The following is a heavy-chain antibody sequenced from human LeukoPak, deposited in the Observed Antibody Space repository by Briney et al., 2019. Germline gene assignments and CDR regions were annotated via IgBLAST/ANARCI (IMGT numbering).Heavy chain of an antibody. J-gene: IGHJ4*02. CDR3: ARERYYDFWSGYYAFDY. CDR2: ISSSGSTI. V-gene: IGHV3-11*04. Sequence: GGSLRLSCAASGFTFSDYYMSWIRQAPGKGLEWVSYISSSGSTIYYADSVKGRFTISRDNAKNSPYLQMNSLRAEDTAVYYCARERYYDFWSGYYAFDYWGQGTLVTVSS. CDR1: GFTFSDYY. D-gene: IGHD3-3*01.